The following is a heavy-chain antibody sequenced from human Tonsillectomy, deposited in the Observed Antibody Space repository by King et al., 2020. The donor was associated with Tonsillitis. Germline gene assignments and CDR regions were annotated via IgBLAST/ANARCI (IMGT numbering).Heavy chain of an antibody. J-gene: IGHJ4*02. D-gene: IGHD7-27*01. CDR2: ISASRSSL. Sequence: EVQLVESGGGLVKPGGSLRLSCVASGFTFSNHDMSWIRQAPGKGLEWVSTISASRSSLSYADSVRGRFTISTDNAKNSLYLQMNSLRDDDTAIYYCARDPNWGSGYWGQGTLVTVSS. CDR3: ARDPNWGSGY. CDR1: GFTFSNHD. V-gene: IGHV3-21*06.